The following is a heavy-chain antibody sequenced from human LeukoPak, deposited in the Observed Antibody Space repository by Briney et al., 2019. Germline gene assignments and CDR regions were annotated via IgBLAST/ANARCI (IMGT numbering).Heavy chain of an antibody. D-gene: IGHD6-19*01. J-gene: IGHJ4*02. V-gene: IGHV3-48*03. CDR2: ISSSGSTI. Sequence: GGSLRLSCATSGFTFSSYEMNWVRQAPGKGLEWVSYISSSGSTIYYADSVKGRFTISRDNAKNSLYLQMNSLRAEDTAVYYCARTYSSGGGDYWGQGTLVTVSS. CDR1: GFTFSSYE. CDR3: ARTYSSGGGDY.